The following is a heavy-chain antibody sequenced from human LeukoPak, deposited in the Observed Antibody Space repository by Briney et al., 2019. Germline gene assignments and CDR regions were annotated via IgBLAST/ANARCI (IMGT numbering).Heavy chain of an antibody. D-gene: IGHD2-15*01. CDR2: IKQDGSEK. CDR1: GFTFRSYW. J-gene: IGHJ4*02. V-gene: IGHV3-7*01. CDR3: ARGSPSWYCSGGSCANFDY. Sequence: GGSLRLSCAASGFTFRSYWMSWVRQAPGKGLEWVANIKQDGSEKYYVDSVKGRFPISRDNAKNSLYLQMNSLRAEDTAEYYCARGSPSWYCSGGSCANFDYWGQGTLVTVSS.